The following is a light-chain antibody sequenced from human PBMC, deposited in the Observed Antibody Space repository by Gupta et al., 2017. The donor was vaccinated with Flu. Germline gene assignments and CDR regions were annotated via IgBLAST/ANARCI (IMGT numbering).Light chain of an antibody. V-gene: IGKV1-39*01. J-gene: IGKJ1*01. CDR1: RNIANF. CDR2: DAS. Sequence: ETQITQSPSSLSASVGDTVTITCRISRNIANFLNWYQHQPRKAPRLLIYDASTLESGVPSRFSGGGTWADFTLTITSLHPEDSATYYCQQSDHSPWTFGQGTKVEV. CDR3: QQSDHSPWT.